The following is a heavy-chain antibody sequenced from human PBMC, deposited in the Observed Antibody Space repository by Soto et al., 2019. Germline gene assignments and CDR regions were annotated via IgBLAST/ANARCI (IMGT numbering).Heavy chain of an antibody. V-gene: IGHV3-23*01. J-gene: IGHJ4*02. Sequence: GVSLRLSCAASGFTFSSYAMSWVRQAPGKGLEWVSAISGSGGSTYYADSVKGRFTISRDNSKNTLYLQMNSLRAEETAVYYCAAALKITMVRGPGGDYWGQGTLVTVSS. CDR2: ISGSGGST. D-gene: IGHD3-10*01. CDR1: GFTFSSYA. CDR3: AAALKITMVRGPGGDY.